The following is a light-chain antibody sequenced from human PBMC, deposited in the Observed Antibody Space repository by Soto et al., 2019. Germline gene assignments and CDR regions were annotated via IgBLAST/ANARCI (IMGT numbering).Light chain of an antibody. CDR2: DVS. J-gene: IGKJ5*01. V-gene: IGKV3-11*01. CDR3: HQRYNWPRVT. Sequence: EIVLTQSPATLSLSPGERVTLSCRASQSVSNSLAWYQQKPGQPPRLLIYDVSNRATGIPARFSGSGSGTDFTLTLTSLEPEDFAVYFCHQRYNWPRVTFGQGTRLEIK. CDR1: QSVSNS.